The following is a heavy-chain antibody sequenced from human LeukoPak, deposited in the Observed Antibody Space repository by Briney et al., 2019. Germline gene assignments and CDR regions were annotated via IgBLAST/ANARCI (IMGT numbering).Heavy chain of an antibody. CDR2: ISSSSSYI. CDR3: ARDVYYDSSGYMPEAAFDI. CDR1: GFTFSSYS. J-gene: IGHJ3*02. V-gene: IGHV3-21*01. Sequence: GGSLRLSCAASGFTFSSYSMNWVRQAPGKGLEWVSSISSSSSYIYYADSVKGRFTISRDNAKNSLYLQMNSLRAEDTAVYYCARDVYYDSSGYMPEAAFDIWGQGTMVTVSS. D-gene: IGHD3-22*01.